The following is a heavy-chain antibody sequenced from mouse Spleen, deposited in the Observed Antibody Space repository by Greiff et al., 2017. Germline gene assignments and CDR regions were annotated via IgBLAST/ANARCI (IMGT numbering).Heavy chain of an antibody. CDR3: ARRAYAMDY. D-gene: IGHD3-3*01. CDR2: IRNKANGYTT. CDR1: GFTFTDYY. J-gene: IGHJ4*01. Sequence: VKLMESGGGLVQPGGSLRLSCATSGFTFTDYYMSWVRQPPGKALEWLGFIRNKANGYTTEYSASVKGRFTISRDNSQSILYLQMNTLRAEDSATYYCARRAYAMDYWGQGTSVTVSS. V-gene: IGHV7-3*02.